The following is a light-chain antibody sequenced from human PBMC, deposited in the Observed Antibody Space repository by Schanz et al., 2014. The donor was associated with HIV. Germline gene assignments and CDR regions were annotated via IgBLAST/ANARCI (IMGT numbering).Light chain of an antibody. CDR1: SSDVGGYNY. CDR3: SSYTVSGARGVI. Sequence: QSALTQPASVSGSPGQSITLSCTGTSSDVGGYNYVSWYQQHPGKAPKLMIYDVSNRPSGVSNRFSGSKSGNTASLTISGLQAEDEADYYCSSYTVSGARGVIVGTGTKLTVL. CDR2: DVS. V-gene: IGLV2-14*01. J-gene: IGLJ1*01.